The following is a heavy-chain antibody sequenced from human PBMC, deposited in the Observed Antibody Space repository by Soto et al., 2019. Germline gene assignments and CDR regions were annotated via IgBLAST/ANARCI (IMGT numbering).Heavy chain of an antibody. J-gene: IGHJ4*02. D-gene: IGHD3-10*01. CDR1: GNTFTSYD. V-gene: IGHV1-8*01. CDR2: INPNSGNI. Sequence: ASVKVSCKASGNTFTSYDINWVRQATGHGLEWMGWINPNSGNIGYAQKFQGRVTMTRDTAIRTAYMEVSRLRSDDTAVYYCARGRASGSYYLLDYWGEGTLVTVS. CDR3: ARGRASGSYYLLDY.